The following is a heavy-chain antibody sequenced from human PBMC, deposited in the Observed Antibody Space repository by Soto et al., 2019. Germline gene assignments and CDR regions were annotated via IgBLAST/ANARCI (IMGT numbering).Heavy chain of an antibody. CDR1: GGSFSGYY. J-gene: IGHJ4*02. CDR3: ARAPSGDSRQEFDY. Sequence: SETLSLTCAVYGGSFSGYYWSWIRQPPGKWLEWIGEINHSGSTNYNPSLKSRVTISVDTSKNQFSLKLSSVTAADTAVYYCARAPSGDSRQEFDYWGQG. D-gene: IGHD3-22*01. CDR2: INHSGST. V-gene: IGHV4-34*01.